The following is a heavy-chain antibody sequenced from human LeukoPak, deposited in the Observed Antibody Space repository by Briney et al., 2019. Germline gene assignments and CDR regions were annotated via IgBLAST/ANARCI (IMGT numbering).Heavy chain of an antibody. CDR1: GGSISSYY. V-gene: IGHV4-59*01. CDR2: IYYSGST. CDR3: ARLNPRTGDAFDI. Sequence: PETLSLTCTVSGGSISSYYWSWIRQPPGKGLEWIGYIYYSGSTNYNPSLKSRVTISVDTSKNQFSLKPSSVTAADTAVYYCARLNPRTGDAFDIWGQGTMVTVSS. J-gene: IGHJ3*02. D-gene: IGHD3-10*01.